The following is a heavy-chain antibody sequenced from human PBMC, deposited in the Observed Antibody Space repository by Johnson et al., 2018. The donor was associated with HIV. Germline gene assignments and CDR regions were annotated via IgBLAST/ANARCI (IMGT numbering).Heavy chain of an antibody. J-gene: IGHJ3*02. CDR1: GFTVSSNY. CDR2: IYSGGST. Sequence: MLLVESGGGLVQPGGSLRLSCAASGFTVSSNYMSWVRQAPGKGLEWVSVIYSGGSTYYADSAKGRFTISRDNSKNTLFLQMNSLRAEDTAVYYCAKLPGGNSGFVDAFDIWGQGTMVTVSS. V-gene: IGHV3-66*04. CDR3: AKLPGGNSGFVDAFDI. D-gene: IGHD4-23*01.